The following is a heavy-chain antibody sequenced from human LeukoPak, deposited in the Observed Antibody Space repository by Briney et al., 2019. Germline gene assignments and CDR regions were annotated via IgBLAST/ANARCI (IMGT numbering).Heavy chain of an antibody. CDR2: LHYTGST. V-gene: IGHV4-59*11. CDR3: ARLHALGAEEFDP. CDR1: GGSISGHY. J-gene: IGHJ5*02. Sequence: SETLSLTCTVSGGSISGHYWSWIRQPPGKRLEWIGYLHYTGSTNYNPSLNSRISMSVDTPNNQFSLRLTSVTAADTAVYYCARLHALGAEEFDPWGQGALVTVSS. D-gene: IGHD3-16*01.